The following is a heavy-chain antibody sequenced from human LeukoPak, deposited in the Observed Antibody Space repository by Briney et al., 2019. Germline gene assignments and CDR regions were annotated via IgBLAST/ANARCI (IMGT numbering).Heavy chain of an antibody. CDR1: GYTFTSYG. D-gene: IGHD6-13*01. CDR3: ARGPGIAAAGTGVDY. CDR2: ISAYNGNT. V-gene: IGHV1-18*01. J-gene: IGHJ4*02. Sequence: ASVKVSCKASGYTFTSYGISWVRQAPGQGLEWMGWISAYNGNTNYAQKFQGRVTITADESTSTAYMELSSLRSEDTAVYYCARGPGIAAAGTGVDYWGQGTLVTVSS.